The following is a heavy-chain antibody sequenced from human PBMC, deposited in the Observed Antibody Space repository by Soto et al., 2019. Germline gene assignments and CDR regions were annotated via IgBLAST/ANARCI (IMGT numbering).Heavy chain of an antibody. CDR2: IYSGGST. CDR1: GFTVSSLY. J-gene: IGHJ4*02. D-gene: IGHD2-15*01. V-gene: IGHV3-66*01. CDR3: ATAKLLLPWLFDY. Sequence: GGSLRLPWAAFGFTVSSLYMSWVLKAPGKGLEWVSVIYSGGSTYYADSVKGRFIISRDDSKNTLFLQMNSLRAEDTAVYYCATAKLLLPWLFDYWGQGTLVTGSS.